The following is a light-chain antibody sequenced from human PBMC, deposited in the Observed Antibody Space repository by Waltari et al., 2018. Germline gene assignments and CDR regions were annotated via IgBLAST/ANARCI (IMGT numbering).Light chain of an antibody. CDR1: GPNIGRNS. J-gene: IGLJ2*01. CDR2: RSD. CDR3: ATWDDSLNAWI. Sequence: QPLLTQPPSISGAPGQRVTSSSSGGGPNIGRNSVICYATVPGPTPKLLMYRSDQRPSGVSDRFSGSKSGTSASLTITGLLSADEADYICATWDDSLNAWIFGGGTRLTVL. V-gene: IGLV1-44*01.